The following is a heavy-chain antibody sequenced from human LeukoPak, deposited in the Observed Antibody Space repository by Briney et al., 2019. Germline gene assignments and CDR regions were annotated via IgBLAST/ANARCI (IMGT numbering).Heavy chain of an antibody. Sequence: APVKVSRKASGYTFTNYGIIWVRQAPGRGLEWMGWNSAYNDNTNYAQKFQGRVTMTTDTSTNTAYMELRSLTSDDTAVYYCARTFYDFWSGFSNYDSFHIWGQGTLVTVSS. V-gene: IGHV1-18*01. D-gene: IGHD3-3*01. CDR2: NSAYNDNT. J-gene: IGHJ3*02. CDR1: GYTFTNYG. CDR3: ARTFYDFWSGFSNYDSFHI.